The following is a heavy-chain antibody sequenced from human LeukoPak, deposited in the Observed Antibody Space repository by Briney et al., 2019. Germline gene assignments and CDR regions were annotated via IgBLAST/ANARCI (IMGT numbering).Heavy chain of an antibody. D-gene: IGHD2-21*02. CDR2: IYESGST. J-gene: IGHJ4*02. Sequence: KTSETLSLTCTVSGYSISSGYYWGWIRQPPGKGLEWIGSIYESGSTYYNPSLKSRVTISVDTSKNQFSLKLSSVTAADTAVYYCAREAYCGGDCYSGFDYWGQGTLVTVSS. CDR3: AREAYCGGDCYSGFDY. CDR1: GYSISSGYY. V-gene: IGHV4-38-2*02.